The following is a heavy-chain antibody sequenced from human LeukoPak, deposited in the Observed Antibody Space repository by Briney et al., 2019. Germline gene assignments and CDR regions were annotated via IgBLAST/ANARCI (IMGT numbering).Heavy chain of an antibody. CDR1: GFTFSSYA. D-gene: IGHD3-10*01. V-gene: IGHV3-30-3*01. CDR2: ISYDGSNK. CDR3: ARYGSGSSDAFDI. Sequence: QSGGSLRLSCAASGFTFSSYAMHWVRQAPGKGLEWVAVISYDGSNKYYADSVKGRFTISRDNSKNTLYLQMNSLRAEDTAVYYCARYGSGSSDAFDIWGQGTMVTVSS. J-gene: IGHJ3*02.